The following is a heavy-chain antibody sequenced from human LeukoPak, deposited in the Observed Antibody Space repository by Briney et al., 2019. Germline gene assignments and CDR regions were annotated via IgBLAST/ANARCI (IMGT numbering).Heavy chain of an antibody. D-gene: IGHD2-15*01. CDR1: GFTVINNY. CDR2: IYSGGST. CDR3: SGGIHYYYYGMDV. V-gene: IGHV3-53*01. J-gene: IGHJ6*02. Sequence: PGGSLRLSCAASGFTVINNYMTWVRQAPGKGLEWVSVIYSGGSTYYADSVKGRFIISRDYSMNTVYLQMNSLGAEDTAVYYCSGGIHYYYYGMDVWGQGTTVTVSS.